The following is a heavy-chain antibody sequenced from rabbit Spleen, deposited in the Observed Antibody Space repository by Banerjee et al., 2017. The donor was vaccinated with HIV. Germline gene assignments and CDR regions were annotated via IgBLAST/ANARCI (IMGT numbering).Heavy chain of an antibody. CDR2: IDPVFGIT. J-gene: IGHJ6*01. CDR1: GFDFSRYG. Sequence: EQLVESGGGLVQPGGSLKLSCKASGFDFSRYGVSWVRQAPGKGLEWIGYIDPVFGITYFASWVNGRFTISRENTQNTVSLQMNSLTAADTATYFCARDTSTSFSTYGMDLWGPGHPGHRL. D-gene: IGHD1-1*01. V-gene: IGHV1S47*01. CDR3: ARDTSTSFSTYGMDL.